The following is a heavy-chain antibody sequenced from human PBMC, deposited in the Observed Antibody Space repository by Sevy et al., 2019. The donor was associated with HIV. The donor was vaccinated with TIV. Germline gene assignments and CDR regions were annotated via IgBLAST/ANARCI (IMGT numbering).Heavy chain of an antibody. CDR1: GFTFSSYW. V-gene: IGHV3-7*03. CDR3: ARDDLIQLWLPAFDI. J-gene: IGHJ3*02. D-gene: IGHD5-18*01. Sequence: GGSLRLSCAASGFTFSSYWMSWVRQAPGKGLEWVANIKQDGSEKYHVDSVKGRFTISRDNAKNSLYLQMNSLRAEDTAVYYCARDDLIQLWLPAFDIWGQGTMVTVSS. CDR2: IKQDGSEK.